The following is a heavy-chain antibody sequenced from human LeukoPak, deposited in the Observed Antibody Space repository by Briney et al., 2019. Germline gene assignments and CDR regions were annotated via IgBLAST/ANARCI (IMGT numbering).Heavy chain of an antibody. Sequence: SETLSLTCTVSGGSISSHYWHWIRQPPGKGLEWVGYIYYSGSTNYNPSLKSRVTISVDTSKNQFSLKLSSVTAADTAVYYCARDRGSSTSEFDYWGQGTLVTVSS. D-gene: IGHD2-2*01. CDR1: GGSISSHY. J-gene: IGHJ4*02. CDR2: IYYSGST. V-gene: IGHV4-59*11. CDR3: ARDRGSSTSEFDY.